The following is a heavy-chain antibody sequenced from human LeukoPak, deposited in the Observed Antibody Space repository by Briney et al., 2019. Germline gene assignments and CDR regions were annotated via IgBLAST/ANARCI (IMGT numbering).Heavy chain of an antibody. V-gene: IGHV5-51*01. Sequence: GESLKISCKGSGYSFTSYWIGWVRQMPGKGLEWMGIIYPGDSDTRYSPSFQGQVTISADKSISTAYLQWSSLKASDTAMYYCARQAPDYGGKPGAFDIRGQGTMVTVSS. D-gene: IGHD4-23*01. CDR1: GYSFTSYW. CDR3: ARQAPDYGGKPGAFDI. CDR2: IYPGDSDT. J-gene: IGHJ3*02.